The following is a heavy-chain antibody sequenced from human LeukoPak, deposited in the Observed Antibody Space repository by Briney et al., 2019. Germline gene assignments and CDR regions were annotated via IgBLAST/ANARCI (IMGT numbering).Heavy chain of an antibody. V-gene: IGHV3-23*01. CDR1: GLTFTNYA. D-gene: IGHD5-18*01. Sequence: PGGSLRLSCAASGLTFTNYAMTWVRQAPGKGLEWVSSISDTYSATYYTDSVKGRFTISRDNSKNTVYLQLNNLRAEDTAVYFCVRHDSFIPFWGQGTLVTVSS. J-gene: IGHJ4*02. CDR3: VRHDSFIPF. CDR2: ISDTYSAT.